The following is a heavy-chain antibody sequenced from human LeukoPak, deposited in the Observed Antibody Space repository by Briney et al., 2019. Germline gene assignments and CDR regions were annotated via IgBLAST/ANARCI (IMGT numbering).Heavy chain of an antibody. CDR3: ARGVGYNAFDI. J-gene: IGHJ3*02. V-gene: IGHV4-31*03. CDR2: IYYSGRT. D-gene: IGHD5-24*01. CDR1: GGSISSGGYY. Sequence: SETLSLTCTVSGGSISSGGYYWSWIRQHPGKGLEWVGYIYYSGRTYYNPSLKSRVTISVEPSKNQFSLKLSSVTAADTAVYYCARGVGYNAFDIWGQGTMVTVSS.